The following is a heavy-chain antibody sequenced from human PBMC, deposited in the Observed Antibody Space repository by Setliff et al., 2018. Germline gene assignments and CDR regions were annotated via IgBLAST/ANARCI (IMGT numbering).Heavy chain of an antibody. CDR2: IIPIFSTA. Sequence: GASVKVSCKASGGTFSSYAISWVRQAPGQGLEWMGGIIPIFSTANYAQKFQGRVTITADESTSTAYMELSSLRSEDTAVYYCASSISSSWYPHGYMDVWGKGTTVTVSS. CDR1: GGTFSSYA. J-gene: IGHJ6*03. CDR3: ASSISSSWYPHGYMDV. V-gene: IGHV1-69*13. D-gene: IGHD6-13*01.